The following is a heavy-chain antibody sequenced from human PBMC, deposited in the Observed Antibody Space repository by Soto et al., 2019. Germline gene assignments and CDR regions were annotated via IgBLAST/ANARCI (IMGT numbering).Heavy chain of an antibody. D-gene: IGHD3-10*01. V-gene: IGHV3-48*02. J-gene: IGHJ4*02. CDR2: ISSSSSTI. Sequence: EVQLVESGGGLVQPGGSLRLSCAASGFTFSSYSMNWVRQAPGKGLEWVSYISSSSSTIYYADSVKGRFTISRDNAKNSLYLQMNSLRDEDTAVYCCATHEDGGLYYYGSGSYGADWGQGTLVTVSS. CDR3: ATHEDGGLYYYGSGSYGAD. CDR1: GFTFSSYS.